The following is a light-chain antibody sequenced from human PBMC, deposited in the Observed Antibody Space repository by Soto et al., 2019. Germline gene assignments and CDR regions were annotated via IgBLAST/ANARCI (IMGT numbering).Light chain of an antibody. V-gene: IGKV1-9*01. Sequence: DIQLTQSPSFLSASVGDRVTITCRASQGVGSYLVWYQQKPGKAPNLLIYVASTLQSGVPSRFNGSGLGTEFTLTVSSLQPEDFATYYCQQLSIYPYAFGHGNKLEIK. CDR1: QGVGSY. CDR2: VAS. CDR3: QQLSIYPYA. J-gene: IGKJ2*01.